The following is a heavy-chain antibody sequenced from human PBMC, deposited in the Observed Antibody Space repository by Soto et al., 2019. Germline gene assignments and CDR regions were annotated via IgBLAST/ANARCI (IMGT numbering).Heavy chain of an antibody. J-gene: IGHJ4*02. CDR1: RFELSNTW. CDR3: AKDWYYTIDY. Sequence: PGGSLRLSWGASRFELSNTWIQWGRQFPGTGLVXVSRINSAGSSISYADSVKGRFTISRDNAKNTLYLQMSSRRVEDTAVYYCAKDWYYTIDYWGQGTPVTVSS. D-gene: IGHD3-3*01. V-gene: IGHV3-74*01. CDR2: INSAGSSI.